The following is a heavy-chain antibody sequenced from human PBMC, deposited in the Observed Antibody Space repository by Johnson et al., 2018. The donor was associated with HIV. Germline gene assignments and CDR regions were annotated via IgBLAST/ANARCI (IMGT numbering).Heavy chain of an antibody. CDR2: IKQDGSET. V-gene: IGHV3-7*01. J-gene: IGHJ3*02. CDR1: GFTFSDYY. Sequence: EKLVESGGGVVQPGRSLRLSCAASGFTFSDYYMTWVRQAPGKGLEWVANIKQDGSETHYVDSVKGRFTISRDNAKNSLYLQMNSLRAEDTAVYYCAREYEAFDIWGQGTMVTVSS. CDR3: AREYEAFDI.